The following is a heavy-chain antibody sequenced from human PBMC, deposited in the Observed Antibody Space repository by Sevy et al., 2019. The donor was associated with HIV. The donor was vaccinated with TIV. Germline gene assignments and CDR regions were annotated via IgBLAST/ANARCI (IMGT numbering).Heavy chain of an antibody. D-gene: IGHD4-17*01. V-gene: IGHV3-48*01. Sequence: LSLTCAASGFTFSSYSMNWVRQAPGKGLEWVSYISSSSSTIYYADSVKGRFTISRDNAKNSLYLQMNSLRAEDTAVYYCARVSDYGDYVMVLGWYFDLWGRGTLVTVSS. CDR2: ISSSSSTI. J-gene: IGHJ2*01. CDR3: ARVSDYGDYVMVLGWYFDL. CDR1: GFTFSSYS.